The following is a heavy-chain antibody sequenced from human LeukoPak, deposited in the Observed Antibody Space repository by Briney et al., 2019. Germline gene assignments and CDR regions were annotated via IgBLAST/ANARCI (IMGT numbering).Heavy chain of an antibody. V-gene: IGHV3-30*19. Sequence: GGSLRLSCAASGFTFSSYCMHWVRQAPGKGLEWVAVISYDGSNKYYADSVKGRFTISRDNSKNTLYLQMNSLRAEDTAVYYCARDQGGYFDYWGQGTLVTVSS. CDR1: GFTFSSYC. D-gene: IGHD3-16*01. CDR2: ISYDGSNK. J-gene: IGHJ4*02. CDR3: ARDQGGYFDY.